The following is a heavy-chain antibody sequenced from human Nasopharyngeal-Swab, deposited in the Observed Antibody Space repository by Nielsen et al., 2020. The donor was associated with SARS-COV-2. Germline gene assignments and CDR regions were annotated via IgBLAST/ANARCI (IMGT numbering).Heavy chain of an antibody. D-gene: IGHD3-10*01. J-gene: IGHJ6*02. CDR3: ARDLLWFGELSLEFGNGMDV. CDR2: TYYRSKWYN. CDR1: GDRVSSNSAA. Sequence: SQTLSLTCAISGDRVSSNSAAWNWIRQSPSRGLEWLGRTYYRSKWYNDYAVSVKGRITINPDTSKNQFSLQLNSVTPEDTAVYYCARDLLWFGELSLEFGNGMDVWGQGTTVTVSS. V-gene: IGHV6-1*01.